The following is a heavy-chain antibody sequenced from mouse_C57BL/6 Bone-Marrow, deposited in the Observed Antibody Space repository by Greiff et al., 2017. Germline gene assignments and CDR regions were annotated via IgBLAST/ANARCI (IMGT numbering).Heavy chain of an antibody. CDR3: ARRIYYDYLFAY. CDR1: GYTFTSYW. V-gene: IGHV1-59*01. CDR2: IDPSDSYT. D-gene: IGHD2-4*01. J-gene: IGHJ3*01. Sequence: QVQLQQPGAELVRPGTSVKLSCKASGYTFTSYWMHWVKQRPGQGLEWIGVIDPSDSYTNYNQKFKGKATLTVDTSSSTAYMQLSSLTSEDSAVYYCARRIYYDYLFAYWGQGTLVTVSA.